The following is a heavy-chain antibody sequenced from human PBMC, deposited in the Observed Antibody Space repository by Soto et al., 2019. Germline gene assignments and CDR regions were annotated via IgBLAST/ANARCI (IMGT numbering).Heavy chain of an antibody. V-gene: IGHV2-5*02. J-gene: IGHJ5*02. CDR2: IYWDDDK. Sequence: SGPTLVNPTQTLTLTCTFSGFSLSTSGVGVGWIRQPPGKALEWLAFIYWDDDKRYSPSLKSRLTITKDTSKNQVVLTMTNMDPVDTATYYCAHRPILLAGTRGFALFDPWGQGTLVPVSS. CDR3: AHRPILLAGTRGFALFDP. CDR1: GFSLSTSGVG. D-gene: IGHD6-19*01.